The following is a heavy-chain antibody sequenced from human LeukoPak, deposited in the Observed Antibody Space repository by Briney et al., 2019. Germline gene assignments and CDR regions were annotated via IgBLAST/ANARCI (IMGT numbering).Heavy chain of an antibody. D-gene: IGHD2-2*01. V-gene: IGHV1-18*01. Sequence: GASVKASCKASGYTFTSYGISWVRQAPGQGLEWMGWISAYNGNTNYAQRLQGRVTMTTDTSTSTAYMELRSLRSEDTAVYYCARGGATGSSTSWLGDYWGQGTLVTVSS. CDR3: ARGGATGSSTSWLGDY. J-gene: IGHJ4*02. CDR2: ISAYNGNT. CDR1: GYTFTSYG.